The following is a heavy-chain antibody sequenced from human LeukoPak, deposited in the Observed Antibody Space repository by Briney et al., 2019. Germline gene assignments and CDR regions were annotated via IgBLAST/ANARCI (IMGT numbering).Heavy chain of an antibody. D-gene: IGHD6-13*01. CDR3: ARPHAAAAAADFQH. V-gene: IGHV3-21*01. J-gene: IGHJ1*01. Sequence: GGSLRLSCAASGFTFSSYWMHWVRQAPGKGLEWVSSISSSSSYIYYADSVKGRFTISRDNAKNSLYLQMNSLRAEDTAVYYCARPHAAAAAADFQHWGQGTLVTVSS. CDR2: ISSSSSYI. CDR1: GFTFSSYW.